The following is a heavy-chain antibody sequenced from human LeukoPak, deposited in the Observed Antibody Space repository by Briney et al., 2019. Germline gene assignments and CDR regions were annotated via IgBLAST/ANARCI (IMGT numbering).Heavy chain of an antibody. J-gene: IGHJ5*02. Sequence: GASVKVSCKASGYTFTSYGISWVRQAPGQGLEWMGGIIPIFGTANYAQKFQGRVTITADKSTSTAYMELSSLRSEDTTVYYCARGVMIVESDWFDPWGQGTLVTVSS. CDR1: GYTFTSYG. D-gene: IGHD3-22*01. CDR3: ARGVMIVESDWFDP. CDR2: IIPIFGTA. V-gene: IGHV1-69*06.